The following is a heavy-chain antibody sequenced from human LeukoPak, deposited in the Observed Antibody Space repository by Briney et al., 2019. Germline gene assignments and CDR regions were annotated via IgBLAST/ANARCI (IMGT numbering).Heavy chain of an antibody. J-gene: IGHJ3*02. Sequence: GGSLRLSCAASGFTFSSYAMSWVRQAPGKGLEWVSAISGSGGSTYYADSVKGRLTISRDNSKNTLYLEMKSLRAEDTAVYYCAKGGRIVGATKDGGAFDIWGEGTMVTVSS. CDR1: GFTFSSYA. V-gene: IGHV3-23*01. CDR3: AKGGRIVGATKDGGAFDI. CDR2: ISGSGGST. D-gene: IGHD1-26*01.